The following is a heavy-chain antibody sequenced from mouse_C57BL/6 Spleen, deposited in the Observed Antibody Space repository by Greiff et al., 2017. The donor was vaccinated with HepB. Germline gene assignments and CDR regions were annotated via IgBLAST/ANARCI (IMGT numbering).Heavy chain of an antibody. CDR2: INPNNGGT. D-gene: IGHD1-1*01. J-gene: IGHJ3*01. CDR3: ARWGYYGSKFAY. CDR1: GYTFTDYY. Sequence: VQLKQSGPELVKPGASVKISCKASGYTFTDYYMNWVKQSHGKSLEWIGDINPNNGGTSYNQKFKGKATLTVDKSSSTAYMELRSLTSEDSAVYYCARWGYYGSKFAYWGQGTLVTVSA. V-gene: IGHV1-26*01.